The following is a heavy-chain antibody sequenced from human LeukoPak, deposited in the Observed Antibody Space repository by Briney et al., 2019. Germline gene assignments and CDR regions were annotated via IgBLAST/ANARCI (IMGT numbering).Heavy chain of an antibody. V-gene: IGHV3-23*01. CDR2: IRGSGADK. Sequence: PGGSLRLSCAASGFSFSTYSMSWVRQAPGKGLEWVSSIRGSGADKYYADSVKGRFSISRDNSQDTLFLQMNSLRAEDTAVYYCAKISWDGRGTFDWGRGTLVTVSS. CDR3: AKISWDGRGTFD. D-gene: IGHD1/OR15-1a*01. J-gene: IGHJ4*02. CDR1: GFSFSTYS.